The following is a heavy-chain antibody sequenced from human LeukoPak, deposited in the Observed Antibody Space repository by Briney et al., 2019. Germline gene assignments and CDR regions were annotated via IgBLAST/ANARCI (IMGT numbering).Heavy chain of an antibody. D-gene: IGHD5-18*01. CDR2: INPSGGST. Sequence: ASVKVSCKASGYTFPSYYIHWVRQAPGQGLEWMGLINPSGGSTTYAQRFQGTVTMTRDTSTSTAYMELSSLRSEDTAVYYCARDVVPIRGYSYGPNGGWFDPWGQGTLVTVSS. CDR1: GYTFPSYY. CDR3: ARDVVPIRGYSYGPNGGWFDP. V-gene: IGHV1-46*01. J-gene: IGHJ5*02.